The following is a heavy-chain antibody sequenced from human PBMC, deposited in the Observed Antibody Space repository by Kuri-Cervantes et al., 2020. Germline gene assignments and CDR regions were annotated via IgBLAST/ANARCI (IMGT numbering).Heavy chain of an antibody. Sequence: GGSLRLSCAASGFTFSSYGMHWVRQAPGKGLEWVAVIWYDGSNKYYADSVKGRFTISRDNSKNTLYLQMNSLRAEDTAVYYCARVFPRGDYVIHGMDVWGQGTPVTVSS. D-gene: IGHD4-17*01. CDR3: ARVFPRGDYVIHGMDV. J-gene: IGHJ6*02. CDR1: GFTFSSYG. V-gene: IGHV3-33*01. CDR2: IWYDGSNK.